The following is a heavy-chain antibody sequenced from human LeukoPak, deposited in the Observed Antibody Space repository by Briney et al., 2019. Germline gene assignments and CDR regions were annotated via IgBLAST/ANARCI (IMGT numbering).Heavy chain of an antibody. CDR3: ARGIVPARKSYYYYMDV. D-gene: IGHD2-2*01. V-gene: IGHV1-8*03. J-gene: IGHJ6*03. Sequence: ASVKVSCKASGYTFTSYDINWVRQATGQGLEWMGWINPNSGGTNYAQKFQGRVTITRNTSISTAYMELSSLRSEDTAVYYCARGIVPARKSYYYYMDVWGKGTTVTVSS. CDR1: GYTFTSYD. CDR2: INPNSGGT.